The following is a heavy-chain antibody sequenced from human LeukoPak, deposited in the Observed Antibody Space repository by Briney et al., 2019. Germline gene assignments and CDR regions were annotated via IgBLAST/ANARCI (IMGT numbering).Heavy chain of an antibody. CDR1: GGTFNTYA. Sequence: VASVKVSCKASGGTFNTYAISWVRQAPGQGLEWMVGIIPIFGTANYAQKFQGRVTITADESTSTAYMELSSLRSEDTAVYYCARDYYARSGYAGDYYGMDVWGQGTTVTVSS. V-gene: IGHV1-69*13. CDR3: ARDYYARSGYAGDYYGMDV. CDR2: IIPIFGTA. J-gene: IGHJ6*02. D-gene: IGHD3-22*01.